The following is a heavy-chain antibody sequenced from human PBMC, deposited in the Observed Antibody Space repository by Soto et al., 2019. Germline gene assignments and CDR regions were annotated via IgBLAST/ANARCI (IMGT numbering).Heavy chain of an antibody. CDR2: IIPIFGTA. CDR3: ARGGRLDYYDSSGYRIDY. V-gene: IGHV1-69*12. CDR1: GGTFSSYA. D-gene: IGHD3-22*01. Sequence: QVQLVQSGAEVKKPGSSVKVSCKASGGTFSSYAISWVRQAPGQGLEWMGGIIPIFGTANYAQKFQGRVTITVDESTSTAYMELSSLRSEDTAVYYCARGGRLDYYDSSGYRIDYWGQGTLVTVSS. J-gene: IGHJ4*02.